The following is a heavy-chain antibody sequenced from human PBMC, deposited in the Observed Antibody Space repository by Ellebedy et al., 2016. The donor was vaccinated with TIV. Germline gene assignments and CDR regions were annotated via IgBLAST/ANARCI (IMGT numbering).Heavy chain of an antibody. Sequence: GESLKIFCAASGFTFSSYSMNWVRHAPGKGLELVSYIGSSISTIYYADSMKGRFTISRDNAKNSLYLQMNSLKSEDKAVYYCSRGGGSRLNNAFDIWGQGTMGTVSS. CDR1: GFTFSSYS. CDR2: IGSSISTI. D-gene: IGHD3-10*01. CDR3: SRGGGSRLNNAFDI. V-gene: IGHV3-48*04. J-gene: IGHJ3*02.